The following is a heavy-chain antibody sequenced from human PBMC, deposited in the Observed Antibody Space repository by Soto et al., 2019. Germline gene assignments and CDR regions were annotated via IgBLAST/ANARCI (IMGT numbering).Heavy chain of an antibody. J-gene: IGHJ4*02. V-gene: IGHV4-34*01. CDR3: ALWGSYRAFDN. D-gene: IGHD3-16*02. Sequence: SETLSLTCTMSSQSFSDYYWNWIRQTPGKGLEWIGEIDRSGRTKYNPSPKSRVAISVETSKNQFSLKVTYMTAADTAVYYCALWGSYRAFDNWGQRTLVTVSS. CDR1: SQSFSDYY. CDR2: IDRSGRT.